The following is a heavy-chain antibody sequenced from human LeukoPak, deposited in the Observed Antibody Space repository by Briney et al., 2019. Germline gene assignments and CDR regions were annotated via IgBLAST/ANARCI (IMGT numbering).Heavy chain of an antibody. Sequence: GGSLRLSCAASGFTVSSNYMSWFRRSPGKGLDWVSVIYSGGSTYYADSVKGRFTISRDNSKNTLYLQMNSLRAEDTAVYYCARVHYGDYGLWWFDPWGQGTLVTVSS. D-gene: IGHD4-17*01. J-gene: IGHJ5*02. V-gene: IGHV3-53*01. CDR3: ARVHYGDYGLWWFDP. CDR2: IYSGGST. CDR1: GFTVSSNY.